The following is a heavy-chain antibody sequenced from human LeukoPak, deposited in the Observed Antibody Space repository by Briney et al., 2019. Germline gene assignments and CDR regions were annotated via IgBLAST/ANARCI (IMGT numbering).Heavy chain of an antibody. V-gene: IGHV1-8*03. CDR2: MNPNSGNT. J-gene: IGHJ4*02. D-gene: IGHD3-22*01. CDR3: AREDYYDSGSNDY. Sequence: RASVKVSCKASGYTFTTYDITWVRQATGQGLEWMGWMNPNSGNTAYAQKFQGRVTITRNTSISTAYMELSSLRSEDTAVYYCAREDYYDSGSNDYWGQGTLVTVSS. CDR1: GYTFTTYD.